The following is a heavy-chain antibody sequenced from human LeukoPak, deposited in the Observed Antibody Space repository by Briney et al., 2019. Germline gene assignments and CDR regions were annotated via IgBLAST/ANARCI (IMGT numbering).Heavy chain of an antibody. V-gene: IGHV4-39*01. D-gene: IGHD6-13*01. CDR3: ASPRAGYSSSWPPSGTSDY. CDR1: GGSISSSRYY. CDR2: IYYSGST. Sequence: PSETLSLTCTVSGGSISSSRYYWGWIRQPPGKGLEWIGSIYYSGSTYYNPSLKSRVTISVDTSKNQFSLKLSSVTAADTAVYYCASPRAGYSSSWPPSGTSDYWGQGTLVTVSS. J-gene: IGHJ4*02.